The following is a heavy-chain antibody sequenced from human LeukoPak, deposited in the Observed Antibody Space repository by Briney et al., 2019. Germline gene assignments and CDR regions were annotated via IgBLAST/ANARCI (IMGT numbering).Heavy chain of an antibody. CDR2: IYYTGST. V-gene: IGHV4-59*01. CDR1: GGSISRDY. Sequence: SETLSLTCTVSGGSISRDYWSWIRQPPGKGLEWIGYIYYTGSTNYNPSLKSRVTISVDTSKNQFSLKLSCVTAADTAVYYCARDRPGGSSLDYWGQGTLVTVSS. D-gene: IGHD6-13*01. J-gene: IGHJ4*02. CDR3: ARDRPGGSSLDY.